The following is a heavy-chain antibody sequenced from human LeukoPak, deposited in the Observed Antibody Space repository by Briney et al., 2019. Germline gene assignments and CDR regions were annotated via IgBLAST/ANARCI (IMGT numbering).Heavy chain of an antibody. J-gene: IGHJ4*02. CDR1: GGSISSGDYY. Sequence: PSQTLSLTCTVSGGSISSGDYYWSWIRQPPGKGLEWVGYIYFSGYTYYNPSLRSRVSISIDTSKNRFSLNLNSVTAADTAVYYCTRVANGDYFDFWGQGTLVTVSS. CDR3: TRVANGDYFDF. D-gene: IGHD4-17*01. V-gene: IGHV4-30-4*01. CDR2: IYFSGYT.